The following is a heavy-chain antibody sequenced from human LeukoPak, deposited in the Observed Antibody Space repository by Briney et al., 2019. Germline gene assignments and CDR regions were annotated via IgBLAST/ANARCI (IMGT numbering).Heavy chain of an antibody. CDR1: GYTLTGYY. CDR2: IIPILGIA. Sequence: SVKVSCKASGYTLTGYYMHWVRQAPGQGLEWMGRIIPILGIANYAQKFQGRVTITADKSTSTAYMELSSLRSEDTAVYYCARVGPATGENFDYWGQGTLVTVSS. CDR3: ARVGPATGENFDY. J-gene: IGHJ4*02. V-gene: IGHV1-69*04. D-gene: IGHD1-26*01.